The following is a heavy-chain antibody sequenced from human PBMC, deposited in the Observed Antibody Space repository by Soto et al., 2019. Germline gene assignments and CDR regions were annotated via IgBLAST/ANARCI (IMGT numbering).Heavy chain of an antibody. CDR1: GYSFSSYG. J-gene: IGHJ5*02. D-gene: IGHD3-3*01. CDR2: ISVNNGNT. Sequence: ASVKVSCKASGYSFSSYGISWVRQAPGQGLDWMGWISVNNGNTDYAPKFQGRVTMTTDTSTSTAYMELRSLRSDDTAVYYCATSYDSGFDPWGQGTLVTVPQ. CDR3: ATSYDSGFDP. V-gene: IGHV1-18*04.